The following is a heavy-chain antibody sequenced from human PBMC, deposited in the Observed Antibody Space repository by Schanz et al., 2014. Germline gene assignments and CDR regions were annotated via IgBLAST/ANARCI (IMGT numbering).Heavy chain of an antibody. CDR2: LSGSGGST. CDR1: GFTLSSYA. Sequence: AQLVESGGGVVQPGRSLRLSCAASGFTLSSYAMHWVRQAPGKGLEWVSALSGSGGSTYYADSVKGRFTISRDNSKNTLYLQMNSLRAEDTAVYYCAREQIMAAAGLVDYWGHGTLVTVSS. J-gene: IGHJ4*01. D-gene: IGHD6-13*01. V-gene: IGHV3-23*04. CDR3: AREQIMAAAGLVDY.